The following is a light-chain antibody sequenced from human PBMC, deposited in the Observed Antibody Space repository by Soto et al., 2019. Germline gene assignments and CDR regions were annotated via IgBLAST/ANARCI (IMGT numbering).Light chain of an antibody. CDR2: DAS. Sequence: ETMMTQSPDTLSLSLGERATLFCRASESLRSSLAWYQQKPGQAPSLLIYDASTRATGIPSRFSGSGSGTDFTLTISGLRSEDFAVYYCQQYNNWPQTFGQGTKVDIK. J-gene: IGKJ1*01. CDR3: QQYNNWPQT. CDR1: ESLRSS. V-gene: IGKV3-15*01.